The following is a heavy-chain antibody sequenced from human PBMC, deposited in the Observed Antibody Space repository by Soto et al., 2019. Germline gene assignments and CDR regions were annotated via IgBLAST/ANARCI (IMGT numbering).Heavy chain of an antibody. J-gene: IGHJ4*02. V-gene: IGHV3-7*01. CDR3: ATRAGAPAD. CDR1: GSTFSHAW. D-gene: IGHD6-25*01. Sequence: PGGSLRLSCAASGSTFSHAWMSWIRQAPGKGLEWVANINEDGNKQNYVDSVRGRFTISRDNAKTSVHLQMNSLRVEDTAVYYCATRAGAPADWGQGTLVTVSS. CDR2: INEDGNKQ.